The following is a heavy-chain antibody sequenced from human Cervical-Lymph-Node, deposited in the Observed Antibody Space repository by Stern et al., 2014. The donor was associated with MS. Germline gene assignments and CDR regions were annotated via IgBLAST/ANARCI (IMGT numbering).Heavy chain of an antibody. CDR3: ARRHCSSRRCGWFDP. J-gene: IGHJ5*02. CDR2: INPGDSDT. D-gene: IGHD2-2*01. CDR1: GYSFTSYR. Sequence: MQLVQSGAEVKKPGESLKISCKGSGYSFTSYRIRWVRQLPGKGLVGVGPINPGDSDTRYSPSFQGQVTISADKSISTAYLQWSSLKASDTAMYYCARRHCSSRRCGWFDPWGQGTLVTVSS. V-gene: IGHV5-51*01.